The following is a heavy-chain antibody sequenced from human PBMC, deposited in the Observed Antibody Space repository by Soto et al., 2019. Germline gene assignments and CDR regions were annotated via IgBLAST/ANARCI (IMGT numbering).Heavy chain of an antibody. CDR1: GFTFSSYG. V-gene: IGHV3-33*01. CDR2: IWYDGSNK. Sequence: GGSLRLSCAASGFTFSSYGMHWVRQAPGKGLEWVAVIWYDGSNKYYADSVKGRFTISRDNSKNTLYLQMNSLRAEDTAVYYCARLGDYDLLYYYYGMDVWGQGTTVTVS. CDR3: ARLGDYDLLYYYYGMDV. J-gene: IGHJ6*02. D-gene: IGHD4-17*01.